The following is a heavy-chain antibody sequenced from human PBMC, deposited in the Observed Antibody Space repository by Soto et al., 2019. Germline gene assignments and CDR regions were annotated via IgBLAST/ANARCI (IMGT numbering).Heavy chain of an antibody. CDR3: ASCSAGYNYGYYAFDI. Sequence: GESLKISCKGSGYSFTSYWIGWVRQMPGKGLEWMGIIYPGDSDTTYSPSFQGQVTISADKSIRTAYLQWSSLKASDTAMYYCASCSAGYNYGYYAFDIWGQGTMVTVSS. CDR2: IYPGDSDT. J-gene: IGHJ3*02. D-gene: IGHD5-18*01. V-gene: IGHV5-51*01. CDR1: GYSFTSYW.